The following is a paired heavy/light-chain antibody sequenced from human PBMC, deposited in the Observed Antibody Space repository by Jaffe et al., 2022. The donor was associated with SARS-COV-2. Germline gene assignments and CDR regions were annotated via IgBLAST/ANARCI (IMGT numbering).Light chain of an antibody. J-gene: IGLJ2*01. CDR2: DNS. Sequence: QSVLTQPPSVSAAPGQKVTISCSGSSSHIVNSYVSWYQQLPGTAPKLLIYDNSKRPAGIPDRFSGSKSGTSATLAITGLQTGDEADYYCGTWDSSLSAEIFGGGTKLTVL. CDR3: GTWDSSLSAEI. V-gene: IGLV1-51*01. CDR1: SSHIVNSY.
Heavy chain of an antibody. D-gene: IGHD3-16*01. V-gene: IGHV4-39*01. CDR2: IFYSGNT. CDR3: ARHAYTNGWQRIITRFDY. J-gene: IGHJ4*02. Sequence: QLQLQESGPGLVKSSETLSLTCTVSGGSIRDSGYYWGWIRQPPGKGLEWIASIFYSGNTYYNPSLKSRVTISVDTSKNQFSLKLNSVTATDTALYFCARHAYTNGWQRIITRFDYWGQGTLVTVSS. CDR1: GGSIRDSGYY.